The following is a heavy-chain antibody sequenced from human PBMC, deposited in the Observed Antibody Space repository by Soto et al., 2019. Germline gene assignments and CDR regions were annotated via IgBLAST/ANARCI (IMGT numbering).Heavy chain of an antibody. CDR1: GLTLSGHW. CDR2: IKPDGSET. V-gene: IGHV3-7*03. CDR3: TSRPSGMTYHAVFDF. J-gene: IGHJ4*02. Sequence: GGSLRLSCAAPGLTLSGHWMTWVRQTPGEGLQWVAAIKPDGSETFYVDSVKGRFTISRDNARNSLFLQMDSLRAEDTAVYYCTSRPSGMTYHAVFDFWGQGTLVTVSS. D-gene: IGHD2-21*02.